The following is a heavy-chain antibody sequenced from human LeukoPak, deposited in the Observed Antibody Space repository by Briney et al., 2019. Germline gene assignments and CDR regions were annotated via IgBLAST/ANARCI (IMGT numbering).Heavy chain of an antibody. CDR3: ARGSPSGYFDY. V-gene: IGHV1-46*01. CDR1: GYTFTSYY. J-gene: IGHJ4*02. D-gene: IGHD3-10*01. Sequence: GASVKVSCKASGYTFTSYYIHWVRQAPGQGLEWMGIISPSGGSTSYARKFQGRVTMTRDTSTSTVYMELSSLRSDDTAVYYCARGSPSGYFDYWGQGTLVTVSS. CDR2: ISPSGGST.